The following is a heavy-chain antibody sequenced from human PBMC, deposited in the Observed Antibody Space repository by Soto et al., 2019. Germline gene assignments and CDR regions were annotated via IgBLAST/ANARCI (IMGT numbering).Heavy chain of an antibody. CDR3: ARHGSN. V-gene: IGHV4-39*01. CDR1: GVSISNSSYY. Sequence: PSETLSLTCTDSGVSISNSSYYWGWIRRPPGKGLEWIGTIYYSGITYYNPSLKSRVTISVDTSKNQFSLKLTSVTAADTAVYYCARHGSNWGQGTLVTVSS. CDR2: IYYSGIT. J-gene: IGHJ4*02.